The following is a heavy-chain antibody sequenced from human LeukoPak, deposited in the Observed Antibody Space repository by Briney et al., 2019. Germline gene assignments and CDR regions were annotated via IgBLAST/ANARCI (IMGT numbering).Heavy chain of an antibody. Sequence: GGSLRLSCAASGFTFNSYAMHWVRQAPGKGLEYVSSISSNGDSTYYANSVKGRFTISRDNSKNTLYLQMGSLRAEDMAVYYCARGVSGYGYFDYWGQGTLVTVSS. J-gene: IGHJ4*02. CDR2: ISSNGDST. CDR3: ARGVSGYGYFDY. D-gene: IGHD3-10*01. CDR1: GFTFNSYA. V-gene: IGHV3-64*01.